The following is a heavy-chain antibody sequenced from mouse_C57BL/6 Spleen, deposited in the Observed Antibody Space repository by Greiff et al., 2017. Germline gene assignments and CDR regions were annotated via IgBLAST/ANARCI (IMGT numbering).Heavy chain of an antibody. D-gene: IGHD2-12*01. V-gene: IGHV2-9*01. Sequence: VQVVESGPGLVAPSQSLSITCTVSGFSLTSYGVDWVRPPPGKGLAWLGVIWGGGNTKYNSALMSILSISKDNSKSQIFLKMNSLQTDDTAMYYCAKHSYDVGYAMDYWGKGTSVTVSS. J-gene: IGHJ4*01. CDR1: GFSLTSYG. CDR3: AKHSYDVGYAMDY. CDR2: IWGGGNT.